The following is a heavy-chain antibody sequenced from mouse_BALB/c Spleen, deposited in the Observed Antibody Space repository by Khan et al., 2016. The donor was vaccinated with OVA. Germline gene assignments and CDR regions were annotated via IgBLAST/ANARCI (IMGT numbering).Heavy chain of an antibody. D-gene: IGHD2-14*01. Sequence: QVQLKQSGTELVRPGTSVKMSCKAAGYTFTNYWIGWVKQRPGHGLEWIGAIYPGGGYTNYNEKFKGKATLTADTSSSTAYIQLSSLTSEDSAIGYCAKGNRYVDYAIDYWGQGTSVTVSS. J-gene: IGHJ4*01. CDR1: GYTFTNYW. CDR2: IYPGGGYT. V-gene: IGHV1-63*02. CDR3: AKGNRYVDYAIDY.